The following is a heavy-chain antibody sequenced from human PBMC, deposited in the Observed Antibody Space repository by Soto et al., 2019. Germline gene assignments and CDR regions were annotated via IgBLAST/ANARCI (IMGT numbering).Heavy chain of an antibody. CDR1: GYTFTSYG. V-gene: IGHV1-18*01. J-gene: IGHJ6*03. D-gene: IGHD3-3*01. CDR3: ARDYYDFWSGYFRHYYYMDV. CDR2: ISAYNGNT. Sequence: ASVKVSCKASGYTFTSYGISWVRQAPGQGLEWTGWISAYNGNTNYAQKLQGRVTMTTDTSTSTAYMELRSLRSDDTAVYYCARDYYDFWSGYFRHYYYMDVWGKGTTVTVSS.